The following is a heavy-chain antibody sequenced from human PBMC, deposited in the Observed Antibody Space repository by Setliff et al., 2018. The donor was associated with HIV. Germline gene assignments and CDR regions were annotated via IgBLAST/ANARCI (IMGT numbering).Heavy chain of an antibody. V-gene: IGHV1-69*13. Sequence: ASVKVSCKASGGTFSSYAISWVRQAPGQGLEWMGGIVPILNTGNYAPKFQGRVTITADESTTTAYMELSSLRSEDTAVYYCARIPNHSSGFDYWGQGTPVTVSS. D-gene: IGHD3-22*01. CDR1: GGTFSSYA. CDR2: IVPILNTG. CDR3: ARIPNHSSGFDY. J-gene: IGHJ4*02.